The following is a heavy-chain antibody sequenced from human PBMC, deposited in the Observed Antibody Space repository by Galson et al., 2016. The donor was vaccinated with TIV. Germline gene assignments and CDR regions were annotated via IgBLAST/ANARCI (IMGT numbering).Heavy chain of an antibody. J-gene: IGHJ4*02. CDR2: IYPSGASYYP. CDR1: GFTFSKFD. V-gene: IGHV3-NL1*01. Sequence: SLRFSCAASGFTFSKFDMHWVRQAPGKGLEWVSIIYPSGASYYPESTESVKGRFTISRDNSKNTVFLQINSLRVEDTAVYYCATSTMPNLGDYWGQGTLVTVST. CDR3: ATSTMPNLGDY. D-gene: IGHD7-27*01.